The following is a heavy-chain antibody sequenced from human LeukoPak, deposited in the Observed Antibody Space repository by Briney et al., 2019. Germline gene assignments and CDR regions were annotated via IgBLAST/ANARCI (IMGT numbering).Heavy chain of an antibody. D-gene: IGHD2-15*01. J-gene: IGHJ4*02. CDR2: IYYSRST. CDR3: ARAVRGVVVAATVFDY. CDR1: GGTISSYY. V-gene: IGHV4-59*01. Sequence: QPSETLTLTCTASGGTISSYYWSWIRQPPGKGLEWIGYIYYSRSTNYNPSLKSRVTISVDTTKNQFSLKLSSVTAADTAVYYCARAVRGVVVAATVFDYWGQGTLVTVSS.